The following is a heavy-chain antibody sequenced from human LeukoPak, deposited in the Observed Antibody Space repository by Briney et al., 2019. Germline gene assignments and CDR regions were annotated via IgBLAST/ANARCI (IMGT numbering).Heavy chain of an antibody. Sequence: SQTLSLTCAISGDSVSSNIAGWSWIRQSPSRGLVWLGRTYYRSRWYIDYAVSVGSRITINADTSKNQFSLQLNSVTPEDTAVYYCARGGLVGSDRGWFGPWGQGTLVTVSS. D-gene: IGHD2-15*01. V-gene: IGHV6-1*01. CDR2: TYYRSRWYI. J-gene: IGHJ5*02. CDR1: GDSVSSNIAG. CDR3: ARGGLVGSDRGWFGP.